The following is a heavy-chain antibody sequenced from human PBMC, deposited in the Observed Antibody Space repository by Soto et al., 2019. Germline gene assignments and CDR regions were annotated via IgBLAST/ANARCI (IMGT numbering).Heavy chain of an antibody. J-gene: IGHJ6*02. CDR2: INPNSGGT. CDR1: GYTFTGYY. V-gene: IGHV1-2*04. Sequence: GASVKVSCKASGYTFTGYYMHWVRQAPGQGLEWMGWINPNSGGTNYAQKFQGWVTMTRDTSISTAYMELSRLRSDDTAVYYCARDQMTGGYDYGGTGYYYYGMDVWGQGTTVTVSS. CDR3: ARDQMTGGYDYGGTGYYYYGMDV. D-gene: IGHD5-12*01.